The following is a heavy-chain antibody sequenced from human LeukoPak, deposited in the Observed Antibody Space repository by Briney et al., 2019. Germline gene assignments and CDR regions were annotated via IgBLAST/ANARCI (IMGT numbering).Heavy chain of an antibody. J-gene: IGHJ6*03. D-gene: IGHD3/OR15-3a*01. CDR1: GFTFDDYG. Sequence: GGSLRLSCAASGFTFDDYGMSWVRQAPGKGLEWVSGINWNGGSTGYADSVKGRFTISRDNAKNSLYLQMNSLRAEDTAVYYCARATVGTGSHYYMDVWGKGTTVTVSS. V-gene: IGHV3-20*04. CDR3: ARATVGTGSHYYMDV. CDR2: INWNGGST.